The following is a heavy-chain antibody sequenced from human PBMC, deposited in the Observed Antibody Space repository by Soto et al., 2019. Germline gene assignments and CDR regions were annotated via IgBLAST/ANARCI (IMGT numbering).Heavy chain of an antibody. CDR3: ARAASDGVSWRAY. J-gene: IGHJ4*02. CDR2: TKSKVDNYIT. CDR1: GFSFSDHF. Sequence: PGGSLRLSCAASGFSFSDHFIDWVRQAPGKGLEWVGRTKSKVDNYITEYAASVKGRFTISRDDSGNLLYLQMNSLKIEDTAMYYCARAASDGVSWRAYWGQGTLVTVSS. V-gene: IGHV3-72*01. D-gene: IGHD2-8*01.